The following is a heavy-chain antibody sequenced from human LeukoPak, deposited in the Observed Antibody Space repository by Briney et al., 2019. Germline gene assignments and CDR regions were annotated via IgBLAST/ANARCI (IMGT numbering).Heavy chain of an antibody. Sequence: ASVTVSCKASGYTFTSYDINWVRQAPGQGLEWMGWMNPNSGNTGYAQKFQGRITMTRNTSISTAYMELSSLRSEDTAVYYCAGGAGYYNGFDYWGQGTLVTVSS. CDR1: GYTFTSYD. D-gene: IGHD3-9*01. CDR2: MNPNSGNT. CDR3: AGGAGYYNGFDY. J-gene: IGHJ4*02. V-gene: IGHV1-8*01.